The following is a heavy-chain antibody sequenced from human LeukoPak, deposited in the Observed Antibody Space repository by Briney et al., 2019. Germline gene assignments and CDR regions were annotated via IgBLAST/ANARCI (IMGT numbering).Heavy chain of an antibody. V-gene: IGHV1-18*01. J-gene: IGHJ4*02. Sequence: ASVKVSCKASGYTFRKHGISWVRQAPGQGLEWMGWISDDNANTNYAQNLQGRVTMTTDTSTSTAYMEVRSLRADDTAVYYCARADYSNSNIGLEYWGQGTLVTVSS. CDR1: GYTFRKHG. D-gene: IGHD3-22*01. CDR2: ISDDNANT. CDR3: ARADYSNSNIGLEY.